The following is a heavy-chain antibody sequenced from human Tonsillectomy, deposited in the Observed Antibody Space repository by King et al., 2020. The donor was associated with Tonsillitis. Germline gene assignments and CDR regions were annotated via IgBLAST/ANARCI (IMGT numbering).Heavy chain of an antibody. CDR2: IIPIFGTA. J-gene: IGHJ6*02. D-gene: IGHD1-1*01. V-gene: IGHV1-69*01. CDR1: GGTFSSYA. Sequence: QLVQSGAEVKKPGSSVKVSCKASGGTFSSYAVSWVRQAPGQGLEWMGGIIPIFGTANYAQKFQGRVAITADDSTSTAYMELYSLRSEDSAVYYCARPWRGPQAYGMGVWGQGTTVTVSS. CDR3: ARPWRGPQAYGMGV.